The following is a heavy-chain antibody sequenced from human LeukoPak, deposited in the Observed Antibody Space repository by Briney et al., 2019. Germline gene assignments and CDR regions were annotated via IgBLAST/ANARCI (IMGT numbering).Heavy chain of an antibody. CDR1: GFTFSTYW. Sequence: PGGSLRLSCAASGFTFSTYWMSWIRQAPGKGLEWLANIKQDGSEQYYVASVEGRFTISRDNAKNSLFLQMYDLRAEDTAVCYCAANPKFFDSPGYWGQGTLVTVSS. V-gene: IGHV3-7*01. J-gene: IGHJ4*02. CDR2: IKQDGSEQ. CDR3: AANPKFFDSPGY. D-gene: IGHD3-22*01.